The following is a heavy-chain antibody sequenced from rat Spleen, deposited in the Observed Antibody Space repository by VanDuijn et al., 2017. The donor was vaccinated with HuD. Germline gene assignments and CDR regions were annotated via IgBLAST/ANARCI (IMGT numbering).Heavy chain of an antibody. CDR3: AREILAS. V-gene: IGHV5-31*01. CDR1: GFTFSNYG. Sequence: EVQLVESDGGLVQPGRSLKLSCAASGFTFSNYGMAWVRQAPGKGLEWVASITNTGDSAYYPDSVQGRFTVSRDHAKSTLYLQMNSLSSEDTATYYCAREILASGGQGILVTVSS. J-gene: IGHJ3*01. D-gene: IGHD3-8*01. CDR2: ITNTGDSA.